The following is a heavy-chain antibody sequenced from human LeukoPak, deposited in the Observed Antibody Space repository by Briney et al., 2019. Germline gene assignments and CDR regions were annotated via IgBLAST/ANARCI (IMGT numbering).Heavy chain of an antibody. D-gene: IGHD7-27*01. Sequence: ASVKVSCKASGYTFNSYYMHWVRQAPGHGLEWMGIINPSSGSTSYAQKFQGRVTMTRDTSTSTVYMELSSLRSEDTAVYYCARDLGNVDAFDIWGQGTMVTVSS. J-gene: IGHJ3*02. V-gene: IGHV1-46*02. CDR2: INPSSGST. CDR3: ARDLGNVDAFDI. CDR1: GYTFNSYY.